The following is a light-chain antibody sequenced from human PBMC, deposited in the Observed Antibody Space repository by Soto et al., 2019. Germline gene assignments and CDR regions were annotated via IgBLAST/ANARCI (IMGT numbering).Light chain of an antibody. CDR1: SSDVCGYDY. V-gene: IGLV2-14*03. CDR3: SSHTGSNNRV. J-gene: IGLJ3*02. CDR2: DVS. Sequence: QSALTQPASVSGSPGQSITISGTGPSSDVCGYDYVSWYQHHPGKAPKLMVYDVSNGPSGVSNRFSGSKSGNTASLTISGLQAEDEADYYCSSHTGSNNRVFGGGTKLTVL.